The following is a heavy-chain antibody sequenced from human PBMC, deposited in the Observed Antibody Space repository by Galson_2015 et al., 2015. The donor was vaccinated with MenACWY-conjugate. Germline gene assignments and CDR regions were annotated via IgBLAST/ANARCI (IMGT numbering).Heavy chain of an antibody. Sequence: SETLSLTCSVSDNSFSSSGYYWGWMRQPPGKGLEWVGTIYYSGTTYYNPSLKSRVIISLGTSKSQFSLKLSSVTAADTARYYCARLPTWGSSFGYFDYWGQGILVAVSS. V-gene: IGHV4-39*07. J-gene: IGHJ4*02. CDR2: IYYSGTT. CDR1: DNSFSSSGYY. D-gene: IGHD7-27*01. CDR3: ARLPTWGSSFGYFDY.